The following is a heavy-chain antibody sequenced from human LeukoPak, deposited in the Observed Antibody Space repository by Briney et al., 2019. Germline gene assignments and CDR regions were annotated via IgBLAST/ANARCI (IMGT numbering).Heavy chain of an antibody. V-gene: IGHV4-34*01. CDR2: INHSGST. CDR1: TGSLSYYY. CDR3: VRDRKSTNNVLRYFDY. J-gene: IGHJ4*02. D-gene: IGHD2-8*01. Sequence: PSETLSLTCVVDTGSLSYYYWMWNRQPPGKGLEWIGEINHSGSTNYNSSLKSRVTISVDTSKNQFSLKLSSVTVTDTAVYYCVRDRKSTNNVLRYFDYRGQGTLVTVSS.